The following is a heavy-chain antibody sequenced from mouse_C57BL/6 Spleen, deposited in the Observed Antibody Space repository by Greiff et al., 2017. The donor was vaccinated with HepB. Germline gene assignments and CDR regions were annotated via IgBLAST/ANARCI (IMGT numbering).Heavy chain of an antibody. CDR1: GFTFSDYG. V-gene: IGHV5-17*01. J-gene: IGHJ2*01. Sequence: EVQLVESGGGLVKPGGSLKLSCAASGFTFSDYGMHWVRQAPEKGLEWVAYISSGSSTIYYADTVKGRFTISRDNAKNTLLLQMTSLRSEDTAMYYCASSYDYDEEGFDYWGQGTTLTVSS. D-gene: IGHD2-4*01. CDR3: ASSYDYDEEGFDY. CDR2: ISSGSSTI.